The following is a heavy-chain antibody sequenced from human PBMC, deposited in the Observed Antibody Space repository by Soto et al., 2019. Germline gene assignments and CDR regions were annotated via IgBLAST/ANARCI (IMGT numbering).Heavy chain of an antibody. J-gene: IGHJ6*02. Sequence: PGGSLRLSCAASGFTFSSYWMSWVRQAPGKGLEWVANIKQDGSEKYYVDSVKGRFTISRDNAKNSLYLQMNSLRAEDTAVYYCAREPRFLEWLPHYGMDVWGQGTTVTVS. CDR1: GFTFSSYW. CDR2: IKQDGSEK. CDR3: AREPRFLEWLPHYGMDV. D-gene: IGHD3-3*01. V-gene: IGHV3-7*03.